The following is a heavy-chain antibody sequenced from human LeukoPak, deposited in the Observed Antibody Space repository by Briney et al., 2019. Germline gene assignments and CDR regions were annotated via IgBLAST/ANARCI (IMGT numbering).Heavy chain of an antibody. CDR2: IIPISGTA. V-gene: IGHV1-69*01. J-gene: IGHJ6*04. Sequence: SVKVSCKASGGTFSSYAISWVRQAPGQGLEWMGGIIPISGTANYAQKFQGRVTITADESTSTAYMELSSLRSEDTAVYYCARERGGGSGSSHYYYYYGMDVWGKGTTVTVSS. CDR1: GGTFSSYA. D-gene: IGHD3-10*01. CDR3: ARERGGGSGSSHYYYYYGMDV.